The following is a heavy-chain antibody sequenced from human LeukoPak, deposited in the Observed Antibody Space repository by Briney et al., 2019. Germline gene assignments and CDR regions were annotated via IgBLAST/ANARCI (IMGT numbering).Heavy chain of an antibody. V-gene: IGHV4-30-4*01. CDR3: ARRNRYYYDSSGNSGPGPFDY. D-gene: IGHD3-22*01. J-gene: IGHJ4*02. Sequence: SETLSLTCTVSGGSIRSGDYYWSWIRQPPGKGLEWIGYIYYSGSTYYNPSLKSRVTISVDTSKNQFSLKLSSVTAADTAVYYCARRNRYYYDSSGNSGPGPFDYWGQGTLVTVSS. CDR1: GGSIRSGDYY. CDR2: IYYSGST.